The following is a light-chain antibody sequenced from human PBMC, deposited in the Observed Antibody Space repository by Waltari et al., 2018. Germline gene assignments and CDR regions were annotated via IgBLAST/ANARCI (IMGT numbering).Light chain of an antibody. CDR3: MQALQTPPT. Sequence: IVMTQTPLSLPVTPGEPASISCKSSQSLLHSNGNSYLYWYLQKPGQPPRLLIYRVSNRFSGLPDRFSGGGSGTDFTLKISRVEAEDVGVYYCMQALQTPPTFGGGTKLEIK. V-gene: IGKV2-29*02. J-gene: IGKJ4*01. CDR1: QSLLHSNGNSY. CDR2: RVS.